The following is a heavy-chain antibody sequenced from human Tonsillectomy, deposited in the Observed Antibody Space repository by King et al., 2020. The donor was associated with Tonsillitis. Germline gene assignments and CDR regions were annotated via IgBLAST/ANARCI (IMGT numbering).Heavy chain of an antibody. Sequence: QLQESGPGLVKPSETLSLTCTVSGGSISSSSYYWGWIRQPPGKGVEWSGSMYYSGSTYYNPSLKSRVTISVDTSKNQFSLKLSSVTAADTAVYYCARRGVSFDPWGQGTLVSVSS. CDR3: ARRGVSFDP. V-gene: IGHV4-39*01. D-gene: IGHD3-10*01. J-gene: IGHJ5*02. CDR1: GGSISSSSYY. CDR2: MYYSGST.